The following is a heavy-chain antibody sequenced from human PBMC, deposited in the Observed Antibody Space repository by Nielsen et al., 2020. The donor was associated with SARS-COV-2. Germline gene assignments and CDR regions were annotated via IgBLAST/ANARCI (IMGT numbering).Heavy chain of an antibody. J-gene: IGHJ6*03. V-gene: IGHV3-74*01. CDR3: AGGADFWSGTQKYYMDV. D-gene: IGHD3-3*01. CDR2: INPSGSGT. CDR1: GFTFSSTW. Sequence: GKSLKISCSASGFTFSSTWMDWVRQAPGQGLVWVSRINPSGSGTAYADSVKGRFAVSRDNAENTVVLQIHSLRVEDTAVYYCAGGADFWSGTQKYYMDVWGKGTTVTVSS.